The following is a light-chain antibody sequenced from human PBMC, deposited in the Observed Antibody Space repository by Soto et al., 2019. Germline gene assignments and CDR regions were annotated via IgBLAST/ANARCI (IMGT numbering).Light chain of an antibody. CDR2: GAS. J-gene: IGKJ4*01. Sequence: EIVMTQSPATLSVSPGERATLSCRASQSVSSNLAWYQQKPGQAPRFLIYGASTRATGIPARFSGSGSGTEFTLTISSLQSEDCAIYYCQQYGSSPLTFGGGTKVDIK. V-gene: IGKV3-15*01. CDR1: QSVSSN. CDR3: QQYGSSPLT.